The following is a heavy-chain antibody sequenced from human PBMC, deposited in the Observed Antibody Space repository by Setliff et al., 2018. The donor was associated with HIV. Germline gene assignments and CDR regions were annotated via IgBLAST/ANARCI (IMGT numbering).Heavy chain of an antibody. D-gene: IGHD1-7*01. CDR2: INYDESYE. CDR1: GFTFSAHS. J-gene: IGHJ3*02. Sequence: PGGSLRLSCAASGFTFSAHSMHWVRQAPGKGLEWVAFINYDESYEYYADSVKGRVTISRDNSKNTVDLQMNSLRAEDTAVYYCAKDGDYSNWDYDAFDIWGQGTMVTVSS. CDR3: AKDGDYSNWDYDAFDI. V-gene: IGHV3-30*02.